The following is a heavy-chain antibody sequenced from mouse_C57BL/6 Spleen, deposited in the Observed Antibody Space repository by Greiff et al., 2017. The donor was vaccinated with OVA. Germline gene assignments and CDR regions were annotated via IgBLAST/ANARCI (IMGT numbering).Heavy chain of an antibody. CDR1: GFTFSDYY. D-gene: IGHD1-1*01. CDR3: ARHGHLRYFDY. J-gene: IGHJ2*01. V-gene: IGHV5-12*01. Sequence: EVQGVESGGGLVQPGGSLKLSCAASGFTFSDYYMYWVRQTPEKRLEWVAYISNGGGSTYYPDTVKGRFTISRDNAKNTLYLQMSRLKSEDTAMYYCARHGHLRYFDYWGQGTTLTVSS. CDR2: ISNGGGST.